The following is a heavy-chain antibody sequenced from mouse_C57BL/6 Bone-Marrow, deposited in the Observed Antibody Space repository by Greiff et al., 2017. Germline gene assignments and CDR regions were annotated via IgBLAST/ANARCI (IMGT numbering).Heavy chain of an antibody. Sequence: QVQLKESGAELAKPGASVKLSCKASGYTFTSYWMHWVNQRPGQGLEWIGYINPSSGYTKYNQKFKDKATLTADKSSSTASMQLSSLTYEDSAVDYCAGYYVSSYSAWFAYWGQGTLVTVSA. J-gene: IGHJ3*01. CDR2: INPSSGYT. V-gene: IGHV1-7*01. CDR3: AGYYVSSYSAWFAY. CDR1: GYTFTSYW. D-gene: IGHD1-1*01.